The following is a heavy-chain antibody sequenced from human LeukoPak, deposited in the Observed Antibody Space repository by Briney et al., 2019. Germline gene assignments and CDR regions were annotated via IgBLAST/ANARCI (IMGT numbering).Heavy chain of an antibody. V-gene: IGHV4-4*07. D-gene: IGHD3-16*01. CDR2: INTSGST. CDR3: ARAQRSYGFDP. CDR1: GGSISTYY. Sequence: PSETLSLTCPVSGGSISTYYWSWIRQPAGKGLEWIGRINTSGSTNCNPSLKSRVTMSVDTSKNQFSLKLSSVTAADTAVYFCARAQRSYGFDPWGQGTLVTVSS. J-gene: IGHJ5*02.